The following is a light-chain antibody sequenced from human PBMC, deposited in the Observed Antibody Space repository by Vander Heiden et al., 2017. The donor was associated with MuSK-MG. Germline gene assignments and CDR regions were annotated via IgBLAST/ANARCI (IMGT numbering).Light chain of an antibody. J-gene: IGLJ1*01. CDR1: SSNIGAGYD. CDR2: GNS. CDR3: QSYDSSLSGYV. V-gene: IGLV1-40*01. Sequence: QSVLPQPPSVSGAPGQRVTISCTGSSSNIGAGYDVHWYQQLPGTAPKLLIYGNSNRPSGVPDRFSGSKSGTSASLAITGLQAEDEADYYCQSYDSSLSGYVCGTGTKVTVL.